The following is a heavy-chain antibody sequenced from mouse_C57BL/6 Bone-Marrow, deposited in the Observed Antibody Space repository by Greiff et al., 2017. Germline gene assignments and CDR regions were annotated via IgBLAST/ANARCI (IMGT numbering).Heavy chain of an antibody. CDR2: IDPEDGET. D-gene: IGHD1-1*01. J-gene: IGHJ2*01. V-gene: IGHV14-2*01. Sequence: EVKLQESGAELVKPGASVKLSCTASGFNIKDYYMHWVKQRTEQGLEWVGRIDPEDGETKYAPKFQGKATITADTSSNTAYLQLSSLTSEDTAVYYCARDYGSSYYFDYWGQGTTLTVSS. CDR1: GFNIKDYY. CDR3: ARDYGSSYYFDY.